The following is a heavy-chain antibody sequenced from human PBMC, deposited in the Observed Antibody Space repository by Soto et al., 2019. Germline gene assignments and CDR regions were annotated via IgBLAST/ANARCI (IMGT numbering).Heavy chain of an antibody. CDR2: IYYSGST. CDR1: GGSISSYY. D-gene: IGHD6-13*01. Sequence: SETLSLTCTVSGGSISSYYWSWIRQPPGKGLEWIGYIYYSGSTNYNPSLKSRVTISVDTSKNQFSLKLSSVTAADTAVYYCARDRGSSSWYRGVYYYYMDVWGKGTTVTVSS. J-gene: IGHJ6*03. CDR3: ARDRGSSSWYRGVYYYYMDV. V-gene: IGHV4-59*01.